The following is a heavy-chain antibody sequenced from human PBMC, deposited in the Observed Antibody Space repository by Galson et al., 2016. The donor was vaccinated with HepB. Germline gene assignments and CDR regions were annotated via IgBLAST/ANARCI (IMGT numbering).Heavy chain of an antibody. Sequence: SLRLSCAASGFTFSRYAMHWVRQAPGKGLEWVAVITYDGSNKYYADSVKGRFTISRDNSKNTLYLQMNCLRAEDTAVYYCARRGSKEKGYFDLWGRGTLVTVSS. CDR1: GFTFSRYA. CDR2: ITYDGSNK. CDR3: ARRGSKEKGYFDL. D-gene: IGHD6-13*01. V-gene: IGHV3-30*04. J-gene: IGHJ2*01.